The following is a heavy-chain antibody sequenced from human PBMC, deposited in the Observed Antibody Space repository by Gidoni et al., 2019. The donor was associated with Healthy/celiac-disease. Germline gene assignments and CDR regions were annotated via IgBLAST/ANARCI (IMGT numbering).Heavy chain of an antibody. CDR3: ARGRVYCSGGSCYPTDFDY. CDR2: INPNSGGT. V-gene: IGHV1-2*02. CDR1: GYTFTGYY. J-gene: IGHJ4*02. Sequence: QVQLVQSGAEVKKPGASVKVSCKASGYTFTGYYMHWVRQAPGQGLEWMGWINPNSGGTNYAQKFQGRVTMTRDTSISTAYMELSRLRSDDTAVYYCARGRVYCSGGSCYPTDFDYWGQGTLVTVSS. D-gene: IGHD2-15*01.